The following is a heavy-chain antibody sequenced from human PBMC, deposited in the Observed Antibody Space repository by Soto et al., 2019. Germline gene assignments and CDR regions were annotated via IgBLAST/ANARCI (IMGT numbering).Heavy chain of an antibody. J-gene: IGHJ4*02. CDR2: TKQDESEK. D-gene: IGHD3-22*01. Sequence: EVQLVESGGGLVQPGGSLRLSCAASGFTFSSYWMSWVRQAPGKGLEWVANTKQDESEKFYVDSVKGRFTISRDNARNSLFLQMNSLRAEDTVIYYCAGDGSGYSVYWGQGTLVTVSS. CDR3: AGDGSGYSVY. V-gene: IGHV3-7*01. CDR1: GFTFSSYW.